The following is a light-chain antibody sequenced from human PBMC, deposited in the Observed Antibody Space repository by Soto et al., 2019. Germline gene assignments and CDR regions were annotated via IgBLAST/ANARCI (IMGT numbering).Light chain of an antibody. CDR3: QQYNTYWT. J-gene: IGKJ1*01. CDR2: AAS. CDR1: QSISSY. Sequence: DIQMTQSPSSLSTSVGDRVTITCRASQSISSYLNWYQQKPGKAPKVLIYAASSLQSGVPSRFSGSGSGTDFTLTISSLQPEDFATYYCQQYNTYWTFGQGTKV. V-gene: IGKV1-39*01.